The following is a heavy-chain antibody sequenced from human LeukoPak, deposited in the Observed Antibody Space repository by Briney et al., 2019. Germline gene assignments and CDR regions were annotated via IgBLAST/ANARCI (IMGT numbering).Heavy chain of an antibody. D-gene: IGHD2-15*01. Sequence: GGSLRLSCAASGFTFSNAWMSWVRQAPGKGLEWVGRIKRKTDGGTTDYAAPVKGRFTISRDDSKNTLYLQMNSLKTEDTAVYYCTTYSYYFDCGGQGTLVTVSS. V-gene: IGHV3-15*01. J-gene: IGHJ4*02. CDR1: GFTFSNAW. CDR3: TTYSYYFDC. CDR2: IKRKTDGGTT.